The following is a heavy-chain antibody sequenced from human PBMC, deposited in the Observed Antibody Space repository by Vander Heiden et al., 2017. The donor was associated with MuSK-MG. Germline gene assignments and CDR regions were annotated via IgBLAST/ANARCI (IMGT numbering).Heavy chain of an antibody. CDR2: ISWNSGSI. D-gene: IGHD6-13*01. CDR3: AKGLSSSSYDAFDI. CDR1: GFTFDDCA. J-gene: IGHJ3*02. V-gene: IGHV3-9*01. Sequence: EVQLVESGGGLVQPGRSLRLSCYASGFTFDDCAMHWVRQVPGKGLEWVSGISWNSGSIGYADSVKGRFTISRDSAKNSLYLQMNSLRAEDTALYYCAKGLSSSSYDAFDIWGQGTMVTVSS.